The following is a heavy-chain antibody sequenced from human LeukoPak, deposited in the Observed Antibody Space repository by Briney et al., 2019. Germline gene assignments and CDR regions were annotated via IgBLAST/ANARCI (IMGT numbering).Heavy chain of an antibody. CDR2: IYSGGRT. CDR3: ARVLSGSGSLYYYYYYMDV. J-gene: IGHJ6*03. CDR1: GFTVSNNY. D-gene: IGHD3-10*01. Sequence: GGSLRLSCAASGFTVSNNYMSWVRQAPGKGLEWVSVIYSGGRTHYAASVKGRFTISRDNSKNTLYLQMNSLRAEDTAVYYCARVLSGSGSLYYYYYYMDVWGKGTTVTISS. V-gene: IGHV3-66*01.